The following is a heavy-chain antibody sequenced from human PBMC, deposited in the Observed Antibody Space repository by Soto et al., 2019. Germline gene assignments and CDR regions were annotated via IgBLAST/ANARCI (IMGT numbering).Heavy chain of an antibody. CDR1: GYTFTSYA. CDR2: INAGNGNT. J-gene: IGHJ4*02. D-gene: IGHD3-22*01. CDR3: ARDANNRRIVVVMGY. Sequence: VQLVQSGAEVKKPGASVKVSCKASGYTFTSYAMHWVRQAPGQRLEWMGWINAGNGNTKYSQKFQGRVTITRDTSASTAYMELSSLRSEDTAVYYCARDANNRRIVVVMGYWGQGTLVTVSS. V-gene: IGHV1-3*01.